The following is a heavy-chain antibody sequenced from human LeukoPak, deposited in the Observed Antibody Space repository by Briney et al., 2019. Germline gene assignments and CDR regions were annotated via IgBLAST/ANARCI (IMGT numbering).Heavy chain of an antibody. CDR2: ISSSGSTI. CDR1: GFTFSSYE. V-gene: IGHV3-48*03. CDR3: AKVRGSSWDPLDY. D-gene: IGHD6-13*01. J-gene: IGHJ4*02. Sequence: GGSLRLSCAASGFTFSSYEMNWVRQAPGKGLEWVSYISSSGSTIYYADSVKGRFTISRDNAKNSLYLQMNSLRVEDTAEYYCAKVRGSSWDPLDYWGQGTLVTVSS.